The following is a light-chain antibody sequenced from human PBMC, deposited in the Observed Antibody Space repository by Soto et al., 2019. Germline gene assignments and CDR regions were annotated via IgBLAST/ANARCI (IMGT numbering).Light chain of an antibody. J-gene: IGKJ4*01. CDR1: PGISNY. CDR2: AAS. CDR3: QKYNSAPLT. V-gene: IGKV1-27*01. Sequence: DIQITHSPSSLSSSVGDRVTITCRASPGISNYLAWYQQKPGKVPKLLIYAASTLQSGVPSRFSGSGSGTDFTLTISSLQPEDVGTYYCQKYNSAPLTVGGGTKVDIK.